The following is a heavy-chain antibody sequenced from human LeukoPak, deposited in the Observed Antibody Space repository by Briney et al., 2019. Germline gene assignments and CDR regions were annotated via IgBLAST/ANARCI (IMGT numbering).Heavy chain of an antibody. CDR3: ARDPLRYFDWLYDYYYYGMDV. J-gene: IGHJ6*02. D-gene: IGHD3-9*01. CDR1: GFTFSSYA. CDR2: ISYDGSNK. Sequence: PGGSLRLSCAASGFTFSSYAMYWVRQAPGKGPEWVAVISYDGSNKYHADSVKGRFTISRDNSKNTLYLQMNSLRAEDTAVYYCARDPLRYFDWLYDYYYYGMDVWGQGTTVTVSS. V-gene: IGHV3-30-3*01.